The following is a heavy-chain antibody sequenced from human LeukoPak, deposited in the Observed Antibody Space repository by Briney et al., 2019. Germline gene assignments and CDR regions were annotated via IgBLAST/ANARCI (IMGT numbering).Heavy chain of an antibody. CDR3: ARGGDYEIDY. CDR1: VVSIRTYY. Sequence: SETLSLTCTVSVVSIRTYYWNWIRQPPGKGPEWIGYIYRGSTNYNPSFESRVTISVDTSKNQFSLKLSSVTAADTAVYYCARGGDYEIDYWGQGILVTVSS. CDR2: IYRGST. D-gene: IGHD4-17*01. V-gene: IGHV4-59*01. J-gene: IGHJ4*02.